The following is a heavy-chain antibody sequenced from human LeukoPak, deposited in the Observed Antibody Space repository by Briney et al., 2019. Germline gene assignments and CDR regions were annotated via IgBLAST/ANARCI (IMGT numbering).Heavy chain of an antibody. CDR3: ARAVGYSSSWYGFWSYYFDY. D-gene: IGHD6-13*01. J-gene: IGHJ4*02. Sequence: PGGSLRLSCAASGFTFSDYYMSWIRQAPGKGLEWVSYISSSGSTIYYADSVKGRFTISRDNAKNSLYLQMNSLRAEDTAVYYCARAVGYSSSWYGFWSYYFDYWGQGTLVTVSS. V-gene: IGHV3-11*01. CDR1: GFTFSDYY. CDR2: ISSSGSTI.